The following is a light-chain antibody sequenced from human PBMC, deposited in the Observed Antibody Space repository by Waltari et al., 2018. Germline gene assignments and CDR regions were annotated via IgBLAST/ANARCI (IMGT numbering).Light chain of an antibody. J-gene: IGLJ3*02. CDR3: SSQSSDNVVL. Sequence: QSALTQPASVSGSPGQSITISCTGTSSDVGTSNSVSWYQDHPGQGPKVIIYDVSDRHSGVSARFSGSKSGNTASLTISGLQAEDEADYYCSSQSSDNVVLFGGGTKVTVL. CDR1: SSDVGTSNS. CDR2: DVS. V-gene: IGLV2-14*03.